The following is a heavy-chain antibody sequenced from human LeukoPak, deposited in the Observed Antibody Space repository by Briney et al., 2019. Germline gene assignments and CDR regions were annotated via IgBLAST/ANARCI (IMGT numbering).Heavy chain of an antibody. J-gene: IGHJ4*02. CDR2: IYPGDSDT. CDR3: ARHGSSSWYGVDY. Sequence: GESLQISCKGSGYSFTSYWIGWVRQLPGKGLEWMGIIYPGDSDTRYSPSFQGQVTISADKSISTAYLQWSSLKASDTAMYYCARHGSSSWYGVDYWGQGTLVTVSS. V-gene: IGHV5-51*01. CDR1: GYSFTSYW. D-gene: IGHD6-13*01.